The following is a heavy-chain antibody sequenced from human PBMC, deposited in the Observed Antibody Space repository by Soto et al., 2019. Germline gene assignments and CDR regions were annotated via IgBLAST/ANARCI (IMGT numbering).Heavy chain of an antibody. Sequence: QVQLVQSGAEVKKPGSSVKVSCKASGGTFSSYAISWVRQAPGQGLEWMGGIITISGTANYEQKLQGRVTTTADESTTTANMELSSLRSEDTAVYYCARSQGSSTSLEVYYYYYYGMDVWGQGTTVTVSS. CDR1: GGTFSSYA. CDR2: IITISGTA. V-gene: IGHV1-69*01. D-gene: IGHD2-2*01. J-gene: IGHJ6*02. CDR3: ARSQGSSTSLEVYYYYYYGMDV.